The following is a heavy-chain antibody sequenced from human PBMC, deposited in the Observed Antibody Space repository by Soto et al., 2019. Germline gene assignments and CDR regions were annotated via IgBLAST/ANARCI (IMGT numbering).Heavy chain of an antibody. CDR3: AREHYYGSGPLNWFDP. V-gene: IGHV4-31*02. J-gene: IGHJ5*02. CDR1: WGPISSGGCY. CDR2: IYYSGST. D-gene: IGHD3-10*01. Sequence: TLCLPWTVVWGPISSGGCYWSLNRQQPGKGLEWIGYIYYSGSTYYNPSLKSRVTISVDTSKNQFSLKLSSVTAADTAVYYCAREHYYGSGPLNWFDPRGPGTLVTVSS.